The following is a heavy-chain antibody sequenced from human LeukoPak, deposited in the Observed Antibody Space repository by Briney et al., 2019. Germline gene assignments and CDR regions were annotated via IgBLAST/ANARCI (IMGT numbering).Heavy chain of an antibody. CDR3: ARESVSSGYYPGLDY. J-gene: IGHJ4*02. V-gene: IGHV3-21*01. Sequence: PGESLRLSCAASGFTFSSYSMNWVRQAPGKGLEWVSSISSSSSYIYYADSVKGRFTISRDNAKNSLYLQMNSLRAEDTAVYYCARESVSSGYYPGLDYWGQGTLVTVSS. CDR2: ISSSSSYI. CDR1: GFTFSSYS. D-gene: IGHD3-22*01.